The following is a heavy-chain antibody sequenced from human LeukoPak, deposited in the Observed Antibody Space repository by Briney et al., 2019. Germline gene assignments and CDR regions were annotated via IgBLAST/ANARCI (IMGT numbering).Heavy chain of an antibody. CDR3: ARDLGYYDSSGYGGGYYFDY. D-gene: IGHD3-22*01. Sequence: GSLRLSCAASGFTFSSYSMNWVRQAPGKGLEWVSSISSSSSYIYYADSVKGRFTISRDNAKNSLYLQMNSLRAEDTAVYYCARDLGYYDSSGYGGGYYFDYWGQGTLVTVSS. J-gene: IGHJ4*02. CDR2: ISSSSSYI. CDR1: GFTFSSYS. V-gene: IGHV3-21*01.